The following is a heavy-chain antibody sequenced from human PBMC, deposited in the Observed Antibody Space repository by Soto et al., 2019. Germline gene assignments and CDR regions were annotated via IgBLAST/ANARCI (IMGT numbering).Heavy chain of an antibody. V-gene: IGHV3-30-3*01. CDR2: ISYDGSNK. Sequence: QVQLVESGGGVVQPGRSLRLSCAASGFTFSSYAMHWVRQAPGKGLEWVAVISYDGSNKYYADSVKGRFTISRDNSKNTLYLQMNSLRAEDTAVYYCARDRGYSYGDNFDYWGQGTLVTVSS. J-gene: IGHJ4*02. CDR1: GFTFSSYA. CDR3: ARDRGYSYGDNFDY. D-gene: IGHD5-18*01.